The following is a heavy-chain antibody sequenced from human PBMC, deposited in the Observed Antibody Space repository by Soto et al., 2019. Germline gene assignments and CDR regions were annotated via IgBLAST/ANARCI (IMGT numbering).Heavy chain of an antibody. CDR2: TNHSGST. D-gene: IGHD2-2*01. V-gene: IGHV4-34*01. CDR1: GGSFSGYY. J-gene: IGHJ3*02. CDR3: ARAAGHCSSTSCYRIDI. Sequence: SETLSLTCAVYGGSFSGYYWSWIRQPPGKGLEWIGETNHSGSTNYNPSLKGRVTISVDTSKNQFSLKLSSVTAADTAVYYCARAAGHCSSTSCYRIDIWGQGTMVTVSS.